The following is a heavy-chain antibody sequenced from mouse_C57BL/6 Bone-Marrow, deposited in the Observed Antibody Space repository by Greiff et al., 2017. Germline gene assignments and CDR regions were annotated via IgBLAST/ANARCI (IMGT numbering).Heavy chain of an antibody. CDR2: IYPGSGST. CDR1: GYTFTSYW. CDR3: ARGGYFDY. J-gene: IGHJ2*01. V-gene: IGHV1-55*01. Sequence: LKQPGASVKMSCKASGYTFTSYWITWVKQRPGQGLEWIGDIYPGSGSTNYNDKFKSKATLTVDTSSSTAYMQLSSLTSEDSAVYYCARGGYFDYWGQDTTLTVSS.